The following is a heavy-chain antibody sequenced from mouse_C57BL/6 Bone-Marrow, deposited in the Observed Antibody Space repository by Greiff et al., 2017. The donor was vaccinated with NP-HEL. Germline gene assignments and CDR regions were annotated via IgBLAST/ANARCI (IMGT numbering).Heavy chain of an antibody. D-gene: IGHD1-1*01. CDR1: GYTFTDYY. V-gene: IGHV1-26*01. CDR3: ARCEDYYGSSGRFYFDY. CDR2: INPNNGGT. Sequence: VQLQQSGPELVKPGASVKISCKASGYTFTDYYMNWVKQSHGKSLELIGDINPNNGGTSYHQKFKGKATLTVDKSSSTAYMELRSLTSEDSAVYYCARCEDYYGSSGRFYFDYWGQGTTLTVSS. J-gene: IGHJ2*01.